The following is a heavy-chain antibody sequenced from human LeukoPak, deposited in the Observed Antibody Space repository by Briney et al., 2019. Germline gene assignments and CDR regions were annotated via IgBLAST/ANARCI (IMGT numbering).Heavy chain of an antibody. V-gene: IGHV4-39*07. CDR3: ARSTVGLDY. CDR1: GGSISSSSYY. D-gene: IGHD4-23*01. J-gene: IGHJ4*02. CDR2: IYYSGST. Sequence: SETLSLTCTVSGGSISSSSYYWGWIRQPPGKGLEWIGSIYYSGSTYYNPSLKSRVTISVDTSKNQFSLKLSSVTAADTAVYYCARSTVGLDYWGQGTLVTVSS.